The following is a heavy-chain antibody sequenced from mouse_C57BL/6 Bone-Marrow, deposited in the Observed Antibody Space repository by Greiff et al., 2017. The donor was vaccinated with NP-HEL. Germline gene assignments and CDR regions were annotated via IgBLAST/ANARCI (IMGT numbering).Heavy chain of an antibody. CDR1: GFTFSSYA. CDR3: ARTDGFAY. J-gene: IGHJ3*01. Sequence: EVQLMESGGGLVKPGGSLKLSCAASGFTFSSYAMSWVRQTPEKRLEWVATISDGGSYTYYPDNVKGRFTISRDNAKNNLYLQMSHLKSEDTAMYYCARTDGFAYWGQGTLVTVSA. V-gene: IGHV5-4*01. CDR2: ISDGGSYT.